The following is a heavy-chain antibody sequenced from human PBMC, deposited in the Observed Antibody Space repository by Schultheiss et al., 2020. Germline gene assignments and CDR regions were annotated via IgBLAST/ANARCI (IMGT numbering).Heavy chain of an antibody. CDR3: ARRDSIAADYFDY. CDR2: IYYSGST. V-gene: IGHV4-61*05. J-gene: IGHJ4*02. D-gene: IGHD6-13*01. CDR1: GGSISSSNYH. Sequence: SETLSLTCTVSGGSISSSNYHWGWIRQPPGKGLEWIGYIYYSGSTNYNPSLKSRVTISVDTSKNQFSLKLSSVTAADTAVYYCARRDSIAADYFDYWGQGTLVNV.